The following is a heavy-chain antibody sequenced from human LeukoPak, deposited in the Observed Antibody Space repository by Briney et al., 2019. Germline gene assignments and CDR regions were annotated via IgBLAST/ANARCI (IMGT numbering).Heavy chain of an antibody. D-gene: IGHD5-18*01. V-gene: IGHV1-2*02. Sequence: ASVKVSCKASGYTFTSYGISWVRQAPGQGLEWMGWINPNSGGTNYAQKFQGRVTMTRDTSISTAYMELSRLRSDDTAVYYCARQYSYGYLFYYDAFDIWGQGTMVTVSS. CDR2: INPNSGGT. CDR1: GYTFTSYG. CDR3: ARQYSYGYLFYYDAFDI. J-gene: IGHJ3*02.